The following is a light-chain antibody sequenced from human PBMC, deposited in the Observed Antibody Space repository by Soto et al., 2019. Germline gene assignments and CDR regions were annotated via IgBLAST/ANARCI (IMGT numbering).Light chain of an antibody. Sequence: DIVMTQSPDSLAVSLGERATINCKSSQSVLYNSNNKNYLAWYQQRPGQPPKLLIYWASTRESGVPDRFSGSGSGADFTLTITSLQAEDVAVYYCQQYFSIPFTFGPGTKVHIK. CDR3: QQYFSIPFT. CDR1: QSVLYNSNNKNY. CDR2: WAS. J-gene: IGKJ3*01. V-gene: IGKV4-1*01.